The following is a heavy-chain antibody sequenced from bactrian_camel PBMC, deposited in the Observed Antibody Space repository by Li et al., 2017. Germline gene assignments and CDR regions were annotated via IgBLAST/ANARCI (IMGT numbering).Heavy chain of an antibody. CDR1: GAPYSRGC. Sequence: QLVESGGGSVQAGGSLRLSCVASGAPYSRGCMGWFRQAPGKEREAVAAIYDGPVRDPSSPLYADSVKGRFTISLDVAENTVYLQMNNLKLEATAKYYCAADFGPYCSGSYLARRANFEGQGTQVTVS. CDR2: IYDGPVRDPSSP. J-gene: IGHJ4*01. V-gene: IGHV3S25*01. D-gene: IGHD2*01.